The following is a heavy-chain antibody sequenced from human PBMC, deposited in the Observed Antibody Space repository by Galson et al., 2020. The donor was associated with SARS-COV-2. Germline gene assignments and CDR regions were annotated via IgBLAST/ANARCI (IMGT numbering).Heavy chain of an antibody. CDR2: ISASGRNT. Sequence: GESLKISCRASGLTFDNYAFNWVRQAPGKGLEWVSGISASGRNTVSADSVKGRFIIFRDNSKSTLSLVMHSLRVEDTAMYYCAKATGLGYDILTGYQPPFDAWGQGTLVCVSP. J-gene: IGHJ4*02. D-gene: IGHD3-9*01. CDR3: AKATGLGYDILTGYQPPFDA. V-gene: IGHV3-23*01. CDR1: GLTFDNYA.